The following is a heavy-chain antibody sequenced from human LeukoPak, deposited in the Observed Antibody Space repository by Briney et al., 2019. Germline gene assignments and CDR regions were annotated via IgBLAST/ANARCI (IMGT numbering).Heavy chain of an antibody. V-gene: IGHV3-30*02. J-gene: IGHJ3*02. CDR1: GFTFSSYG. Sequence: TGGSLRLSCAASGFTFSSYGMHWVRQAPGKGLEWVAFIRYDGSNKYYADSVKGRFTISRDNSKNTLYLQMNSLRAEDTAVYYCAKDLRRGYSYGPDAFDIWGQGTMVTVSS. D-gene: IGHD5-18*01. CDR3: AKDLRRGYSYGPDAFDI. CDR2: IRYDGSNK.